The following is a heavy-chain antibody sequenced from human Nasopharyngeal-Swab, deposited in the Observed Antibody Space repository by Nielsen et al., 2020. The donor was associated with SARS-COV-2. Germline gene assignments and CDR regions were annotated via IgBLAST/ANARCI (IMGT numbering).Heavy chain of an antibody. Sequence: GESLKISCAASGFTFNIYTINWVRQAPGKGLEWVSAISSTGDYIYYEASVKGRFTISRDNAKNSAYLHMNSLRAEDTGLYYCVRDTPAMFAYWGQGTLVTVSS. J-gene: IGHJ4*02. CDR1: GFTFNIYT. V-gene: IGHV3-21*01. CDR2: ISSTGDYI. CDR3: VRDTPAMFAY.